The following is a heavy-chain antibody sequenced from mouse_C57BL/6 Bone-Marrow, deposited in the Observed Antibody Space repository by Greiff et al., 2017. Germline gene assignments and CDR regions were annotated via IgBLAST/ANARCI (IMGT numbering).Heavy chain of an antibody. D-gene: IGHD1-1*01. CDR1: GFNIKDDY. CDR3: TTTVVDVGFDV. Sequence: EVKLQQSGAELVRPGASVKLSCTASGFNIKDDYMHWVKQRPEQGLAWIGWIDPENGDTEYASKFQGKATITADTSSNTAYLQLSSLTSEDTAVYYCTTTVVDVGFDVWGTGTTVTVSS. V-gene: IGHV14-4*01. J-gene: IGHJ1*03. CDR2: IDPENGDT.